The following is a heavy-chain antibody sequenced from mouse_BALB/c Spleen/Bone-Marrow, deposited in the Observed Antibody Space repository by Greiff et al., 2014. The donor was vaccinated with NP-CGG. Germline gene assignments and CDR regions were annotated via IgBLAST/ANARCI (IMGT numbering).Heavy chain of an antibody. CDR3: ARGGNYWYFDV. Sequence: VQLQQPGPELVKPGASVKMSCKASGYTFTNYVMHWVKQKPGQGLEWIGYINPYNDGTKYNEKFKGKATLTSDKSSSTAYMGLSSLTSEDSTVYYCARGGNYWYFDVWGAGTTVTVSS. CDR2: INPYNDGT. V-gene: IGHV1-14*01. J-gene: IGHJ1*01. CDR1: GYTFTNYV. D-gene: IGHD2-1*01.